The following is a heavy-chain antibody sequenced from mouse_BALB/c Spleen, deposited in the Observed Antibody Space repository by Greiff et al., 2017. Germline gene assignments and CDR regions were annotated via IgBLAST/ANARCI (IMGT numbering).Heavy chain of an antibody. D-gene: IGHD1-1*01. Sequence: EVQLVESGGGLVKPGGSLKLSCAASGFTFSSYAMSWVRQTPEKRLEWVASISSGGSTYYPDSVKGRFTITRDNARNILYLQMSRLRSEDTAMYYCARATTVFDYWGQGTTLTVSS. CDR1: GFTFSSYA. J-gene: IGHJ2*01. CDR3: ARATTVFDY. CDR2: ISSGGST. V-gene: IGHV5-6-5*01.